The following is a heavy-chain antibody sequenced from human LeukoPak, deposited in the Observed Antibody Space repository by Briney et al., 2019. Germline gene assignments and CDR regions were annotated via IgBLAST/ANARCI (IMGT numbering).Heavy chain of an antibody. CDR2: IYSSGNT. Sequence: SETLSLTCTVSGGSISSSNYYWGWIRQPPGKGLEWIGSIYSSGNTYYNPSLKSRVTISVETSKNQFSLKLTSVTAADTAVYYCARRRGTYYDFDYWGQGTLVTVSS. V-gene: IGHV4-39*01. D-gene: IGHD1-26*01. J-gene: IGHJ4*02. CDR3: ARRRGTYYDFDY. CDR1: GGSISSSNYY.